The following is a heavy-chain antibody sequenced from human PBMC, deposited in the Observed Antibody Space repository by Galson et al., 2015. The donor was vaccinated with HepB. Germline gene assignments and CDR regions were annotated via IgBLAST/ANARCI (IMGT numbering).Heavy chain of an antibody. CDR1: GLTFSRFW. CDR3: ARDNSAVRGVLDALDI. CDR2: INEGGGVK. V-gene: IGHV3-7*03. D-gene: IGHD3-10*02. J-gene: IGHJ3*02. Sequence: SLRLSCAASGLTFSRFWMSWVRQAPGKGLEWVANINEGGGVKYYVDSVKGRFTISRDNAKDSVYLQMNSLRAEDTAVYYCARDNSAVRGVLDALDIWGQGTMVTVTS.